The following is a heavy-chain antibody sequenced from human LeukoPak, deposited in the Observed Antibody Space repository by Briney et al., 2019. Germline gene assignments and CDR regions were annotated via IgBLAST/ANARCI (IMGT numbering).Heavy chain of an antibody. Sequence: SQTLSLTCTVSGDSITSGGYYWSWIRQRPGKGLEWIGYIYKTGSTYYNPSLKSRVTMSVDTSRNQFSLKLSSVTAADTAVYYCARGSVPYSSSWYHFDYWGQGTLVTVSS. CDR2: IYKTGST. J-gene: IGHJ4*02. CDR3: ARGSVPYSSSWYHFDY. V-gene: IGHV4-31*03. CDR1: GDSITSGGYY. D-gene: IGHD6-13*01.